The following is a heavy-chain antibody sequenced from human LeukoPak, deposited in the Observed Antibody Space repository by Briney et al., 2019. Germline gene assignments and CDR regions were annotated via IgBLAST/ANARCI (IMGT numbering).Heavy chain of an antibody. CDR1: GGSISSSY. J-gene: IGHJ3*02. D-gene: IGHD3-9*01. V-gene: IGHV4-39*01. Sequence: SETLSLTCTVSGGSISSSYWGWIRQPPGKGLEWIGSIYYSGSTYYNPSLKSRVTISVDTSKNQSSLKLSSVTAADTAVYYCARGDPHYDILTGYYNVGGFDAFDIWGQGTMVTVSS. CDR3: ARGDPHYDILTGYYNVGGFDAFDI. CDR2: IYYSGST.